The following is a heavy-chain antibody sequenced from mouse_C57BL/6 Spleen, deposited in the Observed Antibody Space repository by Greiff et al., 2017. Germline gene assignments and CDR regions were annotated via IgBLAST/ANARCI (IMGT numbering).Heavy chain of an antibody. CDR3: AREDYGSSPYAMDY. V-gene: IGHV1-61*01. D-gene: IGHD1-1*01. CDR2: IYPSDSET. J-gene: IGHJ4*01. Sequence: VQLQQPGAELVRPGSSVKLSCKASGYTFTSYWMDWVKQRPGQGLEWIGNIYPSDSETHYNQKFKDKATLTVDKSSSTAYMQLSSLTSEDSAVYYCAREDYGSSPYAMDYWGQGTSVTVSS. CDR1: GYTFTSYW.